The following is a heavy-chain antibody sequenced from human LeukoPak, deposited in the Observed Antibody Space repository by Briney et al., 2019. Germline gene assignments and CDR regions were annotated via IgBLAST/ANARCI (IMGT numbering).Heavy chain of an antibody. J-gene: IGHJ6*02. CDR2: IHNYETTE. Sequence: PGGSLTLSCTASGFTFSSFGMHWVRQTPGKGLEWVTFIHNYETTEYYADSVKGRFTISRDNSKNTLYLQMNSLRAEDTAMYYCAGEIQDLYYYYYGMDVWGQGTTVTVSS. CDR1: GFTFSSFG. V-gene: IGHV3-30*02. D-gene: IGHD3-10*01. CDR3: AGEIQDLYYYYYGMDV.